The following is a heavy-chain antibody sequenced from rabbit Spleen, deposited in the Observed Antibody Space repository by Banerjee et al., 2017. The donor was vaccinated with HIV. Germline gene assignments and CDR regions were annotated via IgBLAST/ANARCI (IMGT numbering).Heavy chain of an antibody. Sequence: ELVESGGGLVQPGGSLKLSCKASGFDFSSYGMTWVRQAPGKGLEWIAYIDPVFGRTYYASWVNGRFSISRENTQNTVSLQLNSLTVADTATYFCVRDLGYAGYADHDYAYFNLWGPGTLVTVS. CDR2: IDPVFGRT. CDR3: VRDLGYAGYADHDYAYFNL. D-gene: IGHD7-1*01. V-gene: IGHV1S47*01. J-gene: IGHJ4*01. CDR1: GFDFSSYG.